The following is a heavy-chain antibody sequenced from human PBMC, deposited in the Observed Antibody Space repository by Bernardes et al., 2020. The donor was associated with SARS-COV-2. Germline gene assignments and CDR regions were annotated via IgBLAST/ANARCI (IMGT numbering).Heavy chain of an antibody. Sequence: SKTLSLTCAVSDDAISSGSFYWSWIRQPAGKGLEWVGRISASGSTNYNPSLKSRVTISVDTSKNQFSLELTPVTAADTAVYYCARDGRISVPGTDYFDFWGQGILVTVSS. CDR1: DDAISSGSFY. J-gene: IGHJ4*02. CDR2: ISASGST. D-gene: IGHD6-19*01. CDR3: ARDGRISVPGTDYFDF. V-gene: IGHV4-61*02.